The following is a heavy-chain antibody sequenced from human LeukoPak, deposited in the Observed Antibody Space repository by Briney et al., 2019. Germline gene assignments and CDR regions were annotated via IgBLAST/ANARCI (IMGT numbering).Heavy chain of an antibody. CDR1: GGSISSSSYY. CDR2: IYYSGST. D-gene: IGHD6-6*01. V-gene: IGHV4-39*01. J-gene: IGHJ6*03. CDR3: ARLCSSSYLTTYYYYYYMDV. Sequence: PSETLSLTCTVSGGSISSSSYYWGWIRQPPGKGLEWIGSIYYSGSTYYNPSLKSRVTISVDTSKNQFPLKLSSVTAADTAVYYCARLCSSSYLTTYYYYYYMDVWGKGTTVTVSS.